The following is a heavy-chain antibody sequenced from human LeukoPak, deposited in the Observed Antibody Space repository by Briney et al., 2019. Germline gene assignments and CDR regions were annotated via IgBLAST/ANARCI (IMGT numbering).Heavy chain of an antibody. J-gene: IGHJ4*02. V-gene: IGHV3-30*04. Sequence: PGGSLRLSCAASGFTFSSYAMHWVRQAPGKGLEWVAVISYDGSNKYYADSVKGRFTISRDNAKNSLYLQMNSLRAEDTAVYYCAREGDGYNWGQGTLVTVSS. CDR1: GFTFSSYA. CDR3: AREGDGYN. CDR2: ISYDGSNK. D-gene: IGHD5-24*01.